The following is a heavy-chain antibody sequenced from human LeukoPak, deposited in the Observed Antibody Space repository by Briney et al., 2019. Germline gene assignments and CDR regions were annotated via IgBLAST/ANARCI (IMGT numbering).Heavy chain of an antibody. CDR2: TNPNSGNT. CDR3: ARAYTTGTTENWFDP. Sequence: ASVKVSCKASGYTFTSYDINWVRQATGQGLEWMGWTNPNSGNTGYAQKFQGRVTMTRNTSISTAYMELSSLRSEDTAVYYCARAYTTGTTENWFDPWGQGTLVTVSS. D-gene: IGHD1-1*01. CDR1: GYTFTSYD. J-gene: IGHJ5*02. V-gene: IGHV1-8*01.